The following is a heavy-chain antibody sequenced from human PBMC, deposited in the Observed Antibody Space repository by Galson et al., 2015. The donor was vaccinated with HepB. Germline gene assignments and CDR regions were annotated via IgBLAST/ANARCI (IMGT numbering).Heavy chain of an antibody. CDR3: ARGLAVAGTGY. CDR2: MKPNSGDT. V-gene: IGHV1-8*01. D-gene: IGHD6-19*01. CDR1: GYASSNYD. J-gene: IGHJ4*02. Sequence: SVKVSCKASGYASSNYDINWVRQATGQGLEWMGWMKPNSGDTGYAQKFQGRVTMTSDTSTSTAYMELTDLRSEDTAVYFCARGLAVAGTGYWGQGTLVTVSS.